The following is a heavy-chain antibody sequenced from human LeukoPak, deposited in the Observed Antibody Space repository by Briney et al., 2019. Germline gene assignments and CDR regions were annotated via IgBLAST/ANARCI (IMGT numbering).Heavy chain of an antibody. CDR2: IYSGGST. V-gene: IGHV3-66*01. CDR1: GFTVSSNY. D-gene: IGHD1-14*01. Sequence: GGTLRLSCAASGFTVSSNYMSWVRQAPGKGLEWVSVIYSGGSTYYADSVKGRFTISRENSKNTLYLQMNSLRAEDTAVYYCTLTSYYYYCMAVSGQGSTVTVSS. CDR3: TLTSYYYYCMAV. J-gene: IGHJ6*01.